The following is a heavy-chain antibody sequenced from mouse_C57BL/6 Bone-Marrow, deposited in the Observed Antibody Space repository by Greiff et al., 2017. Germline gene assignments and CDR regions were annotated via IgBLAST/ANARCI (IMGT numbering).Heavy chain of an antibody. CDR3: SRVPYYGSSFYYAMDY. CDR2: ISDGGSYT. Sequence: EVQLVESRGGLVKPGGSLKLSCAASGFTFSSYAMSWVRQTPEKRLEWVATISDGGSYTYYPDNVKGRFTISRDNAKNNLYLQMSHLKSEDTAMYYCSRVPYYGSSFYYAMDYCAQGTSVTVSS. CDR1: GFTFSSYA. J-gene: IGHJ4*01. V-gene: IGHV5-4*01. D-gene: IGHD1-1*01.